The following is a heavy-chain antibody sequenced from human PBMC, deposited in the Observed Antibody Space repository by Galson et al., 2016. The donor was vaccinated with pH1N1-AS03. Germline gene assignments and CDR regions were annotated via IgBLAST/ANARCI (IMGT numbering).Heavy chain of an antibody. Sequence: SLRLSCAASGFTFSTYSMNWVRQAPGKGLEWVSSISSSSGYIYYAESLKGRFTISRDNAKNSLYLQMNSLGAEDTAFYYCARRGDTAAADPFDYWGQGTLVTVSS. CDR3: ARRGDTAAADPFDY. CDR2: ISSSSGYI. D-gene: IGHD6-13*01. V-gene: IGHV3-21*06. J-gene: IGHJ4*02. CDR1: GFTFSTYS.